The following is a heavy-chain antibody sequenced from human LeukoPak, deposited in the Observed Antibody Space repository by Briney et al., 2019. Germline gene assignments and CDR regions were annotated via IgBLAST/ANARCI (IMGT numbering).Heavy chain of an antibody. Sequence: SETLSLTCTVSGGSISSSSYYWGWIRQPPGKGLEWIGEIYHSGSTNYNPSLKSRVTISVDKSKNQFSLKLSSVTAADTAVYYCARGRRMIVVVIPDWYFDLWGRGTLVTVSS. CDR2: IYHSGST. V-gene: IGHV4-39*07. CDR3: ARGRRMIVVVIPDWYFDL. D-gene: IGHD3-22*01. J-gene: IGHJ2*01. CDR1: GGSISSSSYY.